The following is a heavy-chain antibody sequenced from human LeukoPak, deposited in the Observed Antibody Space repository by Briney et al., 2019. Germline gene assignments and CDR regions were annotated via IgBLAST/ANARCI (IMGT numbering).Heavy chain of an antibody. V-gene: IGHV3-74*03. CDR1: GFIFSNYY. J-gene: IGHJ4*02. D-gene: IGHD3-10*01. CDR3: VTEVDRASKYYFDS. CDR2: LNTDGNNA. Sequence: PGGSVRLSCAASGFIFSNYYMHWVRQAPGKGLVWVSRLNTDGNNAMYADSVKGRFTVSRDNTKNTLYLQMNSLRVEDTAVYYCVTEVDRASKYYFDSWGQGFLVTVSS.